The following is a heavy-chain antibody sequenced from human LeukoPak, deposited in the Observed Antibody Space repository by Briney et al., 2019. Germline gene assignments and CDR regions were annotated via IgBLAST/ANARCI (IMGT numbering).Heavy chain of an antibody. D-gene: IGHD1-26*01. Sequence: ASVKVSCKVSGYTLTELSMHWVRQAPGKGLEWMGGFDPEDGETIYAQKFQGRVTMTGDTSTDTAYMELSSLRSEDTAVYYCAIRWELLRTYYFDYWGQGTLVTVSS. CDR1: GYTLTELS. CDR2: FDPEDGET. V-gene: IGHV1-24*01. CDR3: AIRWELLRTYYFDY. J-gene: IGHJ4*02.